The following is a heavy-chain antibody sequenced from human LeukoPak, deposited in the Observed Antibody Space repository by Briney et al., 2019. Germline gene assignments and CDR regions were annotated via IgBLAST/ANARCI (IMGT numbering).Heavy chain of an antibody. V-gene: IGHV5-51*01. CDR1: GYSFTSYW. D-gene: IGHD3-22*01. CDR3: ARHGDSSGYGGVPDNYCYGMDV. J-gene: IGHJ6*02. CDR2: IYPGDSDT. Sequence: GESLKISCKGSGYSFTSYWIGWVRQMPGKGLEWMGIIYPGDSDTRYSPSFQGQVTISADKSISTAYLQWSSLKASDTAMYYCARHGDSSGYGGVPDNYCYGMDVWGQGTTVTVSS.